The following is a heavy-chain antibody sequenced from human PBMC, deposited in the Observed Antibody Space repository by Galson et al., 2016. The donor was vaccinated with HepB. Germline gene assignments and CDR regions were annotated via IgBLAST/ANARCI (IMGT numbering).Heavy chain of an antibody. J-gene: IGHJ6*02. V-gene: IGHV1-69*13. Sequence: SVKVSCKASGGTFINYSFSWVRQAPGQGLEWMGGIIPIYDTTNYARKLQGRVTITADESTSTVFFDLSSLTSEDTAVYYCARGPRTWYLPPYYYFGVDVWGQGTTVTVSS. CDR2: IIPIYDTT. CDR1: GGTFINYS. D-gene: IGHD6-13*01. CDR3: ARGPRTWYLPPYYYFGVDV.